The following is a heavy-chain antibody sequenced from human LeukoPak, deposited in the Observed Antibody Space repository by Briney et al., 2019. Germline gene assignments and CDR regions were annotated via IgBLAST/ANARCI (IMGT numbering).Heavy chain of an antibody. J-gene: IGHJ4*02. CDR1: GYTFASYD. V-gene: IGHV1-8*01. D-gene: IGHD3-16*02. CDR3: AREAEYYDYVWGSYRSGFDC. Sequence: GASVKVSCKASGYTFASYDINWVRQATGQGLEWMGWMNPNSGNTGYAQKFQGRVTMTRNTSISTAYMELSSLRSDDTAVYYCAREAEYYDYVWGSYRSGFDCWGQGTLVTVSS. CDR2: MNPNSGNT.